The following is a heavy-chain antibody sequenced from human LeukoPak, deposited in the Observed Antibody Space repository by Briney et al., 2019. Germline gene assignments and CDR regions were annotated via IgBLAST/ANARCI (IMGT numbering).Heavy chain of an antibody. D-gene: IGHD6-13*01. J-gene: IGHJ5*02. CDR3: ARAGWAAAGRNWFDP. V-gene: IGHV1-18*01. CDR1: GYTFTSYG. CDR2: ISAYNGNT. Sequence: ASVKVSCKASGYTFTSYGISWVRQAPGQGLEWMGWISAYNGNTNYAQKLQGRVTMTTDTPTSTAYMELRSLRSDDTAVYYCARAGWAAAGRNWFDPWGQGTLVTVSS.